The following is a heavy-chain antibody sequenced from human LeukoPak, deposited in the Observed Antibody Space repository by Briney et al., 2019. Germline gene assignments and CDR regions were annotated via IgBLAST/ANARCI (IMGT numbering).Heavy chain of an antibody. J-gene: IGHJ6*02. CDR1: GFTFSDYY. CDR3: ARDLTYYGSMDV. Sequence: GGSLRLSCAASGFTFSDYYMNWVRQAPGKGLEWVSHISGDSSAIYYADSAKGRFSISRDNAKSSLSLQMNSLRAEDTAVYYCARDLTYYGSMDVWGQGTTVTVSS. CDR2: ISGDSSAI. D-gene: IGHD3-10*01. V-gene: IGHV3-48*01.